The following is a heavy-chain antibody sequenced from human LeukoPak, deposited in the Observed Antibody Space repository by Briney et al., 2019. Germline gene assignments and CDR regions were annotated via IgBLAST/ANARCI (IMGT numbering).Heavy chain of an antibody. Sequence: SETLSLTCAVSGYSISSDYYWGWIRQPPGKGLEWIGSIYQSGRTSYNPSLKSRVTISVDTSKNQFSLKLSSVTAADTAVYYCARWAGDSSAWYPALFDYWGQGTLVTVSS. D-gene: IGHD6-13*01. CDR2: IYQSGRT. V-gene: IGHV4-38-2*01. CDR3: ARWAGDSSAWYPALFDY. CDR1: GYSISSDYY. J-gene: IGHJ4*02.